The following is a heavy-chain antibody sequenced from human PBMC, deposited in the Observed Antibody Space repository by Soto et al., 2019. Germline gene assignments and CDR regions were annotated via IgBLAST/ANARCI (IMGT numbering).Heavy chain of an antibody. CDR1: GGSFSGYY. Sequence: PSETLSLTCAVYGGSFSGYYWSWIRQPPGKGLEWIGEINHSGSTNYNPSLKSRVTISVDTSKNQFSLKLSSVTAADTAVYYCVRRDSSSSYAFDIWGQGTMVTVS. CDR2: INHSGST. D-gene: IGHD6-6*01. V-gene: IGHV4-34*01. CDR3: VRRDSSSSYAFDI. J-gene: IGHJ3*02.